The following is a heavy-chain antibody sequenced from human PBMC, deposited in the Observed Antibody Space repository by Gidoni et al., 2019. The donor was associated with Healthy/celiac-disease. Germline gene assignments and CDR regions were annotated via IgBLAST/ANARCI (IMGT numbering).Heavy chain of an antibody. CDR2: IIPIFGTA. CDR1: GGTFSGYA. CDR3: ARPYCSGGSCYSVGPHYYYYGMDV. D-gene: IGHD2-15*01. Sequence: QVQLVQSGAEVKKPGSSVKVSCKASGGTFSGYAISWVRQAPGQGLEWMGGIIPIFGTANYAQKFQGRVTITADKSTSTAYMELSSLRSEDTAVYYCARPYCSGGSCYSVGPHYYYYGMDVWGQGTTVTVSS. V-gene: IGHV1-69*06. J-gene: IGHJ6*02.